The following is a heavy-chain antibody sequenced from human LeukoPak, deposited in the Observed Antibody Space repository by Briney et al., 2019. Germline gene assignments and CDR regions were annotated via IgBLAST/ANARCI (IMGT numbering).Heavy chain of an antibody. D-gene: IGHD1-26*01. CDR2: INHSGST. Sequence: SETLSLTCAVYGVSFSGYYWSWIRQPPGKGLEWIGEINHSGSTNYNPSLKSRVTISVDTSKNQFSLKLSSVTAADTAVYYCASGLWGFDYWGQGTLVTVSS. CDR3: ASGLWGFDY. CDR1: GVSFSGYY. V-gene: IGHV4-34*01. J-gene: IGHJ4*02.